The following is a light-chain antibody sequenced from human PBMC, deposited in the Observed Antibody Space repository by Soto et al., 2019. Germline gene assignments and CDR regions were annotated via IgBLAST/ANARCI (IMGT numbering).Light chain of an antibody. CDR3: QQDNSWPLT. J-gene: IGKJ4*01. V-gene: IGKV3D-15*01. CDR1: QSVGSD. CDR2: DIF. Sequence: EIVMTQSPATLSVSPGERATLSCRASQSVGSDLAWYQQKPGQAPRLVIYDIFTSATGVPTRISGSGSGTEFTLLISSLQSEDFAVYYCQQDNSWPLTFGGGTKVEIK.